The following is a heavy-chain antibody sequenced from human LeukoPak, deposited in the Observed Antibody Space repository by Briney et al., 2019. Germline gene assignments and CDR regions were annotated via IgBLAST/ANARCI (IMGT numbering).Heavy chain of an antibody. D-gene: IGHD2-2*01. CDR2: IRFDGSYK. CDR3: ARPRGCGTTRCNNFDY. CDR1: GFTFSSYG. V-gene: IGHV3-30*02. J-gene: IGHJ4*02. Sequence: GGSLRLSCAASGFTFSSYGMHWVRQAPGKGLEWVTFIRFDGSYKSYADSVKGRFTISRDNAKNSLYLQMNSLRAEDTAVYYCARPRGCGTTRCNNFDYWGQGTLVTVSS.